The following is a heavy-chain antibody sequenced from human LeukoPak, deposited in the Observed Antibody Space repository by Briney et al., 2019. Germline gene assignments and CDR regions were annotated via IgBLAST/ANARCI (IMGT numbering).Heavy chain of an antibody. CDR3: ARDEAARVFDAFDI. V-gene: IGHV1-69*05. D-gene: IGHD6-25*01. CDR1: GGTFSSYA. Sequence: SVKVSCKASGGTFSSYAISWVRQAPGQGLEWMGGIIPIFGTANYAQKFQGRVTITTDESTSTAYMELSSLRSEDTAVYYCARDEAARVFDAFDIWGQGTMVTVTS. J-gene: IGHJ3*02. CDR2: IIPIFGTA.